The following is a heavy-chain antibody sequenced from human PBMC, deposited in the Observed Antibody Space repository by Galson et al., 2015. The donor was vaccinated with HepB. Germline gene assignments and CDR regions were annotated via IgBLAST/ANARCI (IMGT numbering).Heavy chain of an antibody. V-gene: IGHV1-3*01. Sequence: SVKVSCKASGYTFTTYDMHWVRQAPGQRPEWMGWINPGNGNTKYSQKFQDRVTITRDTSASTAYMGLSSLRSEDTAVYYCARGEREMAYWGQGTLVTVSS. D-gene: IGHD5-24*01. CDR1: GYTFTTYD. CDR2: INPGNGNT. J-gene: IGHJ4*02. CDR3: ARGEREMAY.